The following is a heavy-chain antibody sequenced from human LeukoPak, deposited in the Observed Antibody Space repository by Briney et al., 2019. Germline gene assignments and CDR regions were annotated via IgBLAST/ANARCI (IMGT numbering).Heavy chain of an antibody. V-gene: IGHV4-39*01. CDR1: GGSISSSSYY. CDR3: ARPYCSSTSCYMAFAFDT. CDR2: IYYSGST. J-gene: IGHJ3*02. D-gene: IGHD2-2*02. Sequence: PSETLSLTCTVSGGSISSSSYYWGWIRQPPGKGLEWIGSIYYSGSTYYNPSLKSRVTISVDTSKNQFSLKLSSVTAADTAVYYCARPYCSSTSCYMAFAFDTWGQGTMVTVSS.